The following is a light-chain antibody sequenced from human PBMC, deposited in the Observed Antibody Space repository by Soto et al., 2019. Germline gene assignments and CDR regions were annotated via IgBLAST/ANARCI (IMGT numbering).Light chain of an antibody. Sequence: QSALTQPPSASRSPGQSVTISCTGTSSDVGGYNYVSWYQQHPGKAPKLMIYEVSKRPSGVPDRFSGSKTGNTASLTVSGLHAEDEAYYYCSSYAGSNIHYVFGTGTKLTVL. CDR3: SSYAGSNIHYV. J-gene: IGLJ1*01. CDR2: EVS. CDR1: SSDVGGYNY. V-gene: IGLV2-8*02.